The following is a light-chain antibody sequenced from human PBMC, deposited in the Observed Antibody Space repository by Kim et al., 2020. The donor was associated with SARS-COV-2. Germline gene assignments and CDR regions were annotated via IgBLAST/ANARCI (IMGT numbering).Light chain of an antibody. J-gene: IGKJ4*01. V-gene: IGKV3-11*01. CDR2: DAS. Sequence: EIVLTQSPVALSLSPGERATLSCRASQSVSRYLAWYQQRPGQAPRLLIYDASNRATGIPARFSGSGSGTDFTLTISSLEPEDFALYYCQQRSDWALTFGGGTKVEI. CDR3: QQRSDWALT. CDR1: QSVSRY.